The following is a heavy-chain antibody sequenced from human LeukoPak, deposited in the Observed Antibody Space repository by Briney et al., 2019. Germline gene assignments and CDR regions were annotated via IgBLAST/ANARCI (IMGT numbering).Heavy chain of an antibody. Sequence: GGTLRLSCAASGFTFSSYGMSWVRQAPGKGLEWVSYISSSSSTIYYADSVKGRFTISRDNSKNTLYLQMNSLRAEDTAVYYCAKGSGYSSGWYSQMFDYWGQGTLVTVSS. D-gene: IGHD6-19*01. V-gene: IGHV3-48*01. J-gene: IGHJ4*02. CDR1: GFTFSSYG. CDR2: ISSSSSTI. CDR3: AKGSGYSSGWYSQMFDY.